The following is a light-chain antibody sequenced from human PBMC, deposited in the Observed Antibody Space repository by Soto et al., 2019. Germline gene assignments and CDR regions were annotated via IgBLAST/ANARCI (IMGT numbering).Light chain of an antibody. Sequence: AIRMTQSPSSLSASTGDRVTITCRASQGISSYLAWYQQKPGKAPKLLIYAASTLQSGVPSRFSGSGFGTDFTLTISSLQPEDFATYYCQQSSSTSITFGQGTRLEIK. CDR1: QGISSY. CDR3: QQSSSTSIT. J-gene: IGKJ5*01. V-gene: IGKV1-8*01. CDR2: AAS.